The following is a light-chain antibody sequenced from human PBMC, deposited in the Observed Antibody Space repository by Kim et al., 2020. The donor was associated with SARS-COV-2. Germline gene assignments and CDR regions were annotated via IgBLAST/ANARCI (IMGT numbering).Light chain of an antibody. V-gene: IGKV3-20*01. CDR3: QQYSSSPLT. Sequence: EIELTQSPRTLSLSPGERATLSCRASQSVSSSNLAWYQQKAGQAPRLLIYAASRRATDIPDRFSGSGSGTDFTLTISRLEPEDFALYYCQQYSSSPLTFGGGTKVDIK. CDR1: QSVSSSN. CDR2: AAS. J-gene: IGKJ4*01.